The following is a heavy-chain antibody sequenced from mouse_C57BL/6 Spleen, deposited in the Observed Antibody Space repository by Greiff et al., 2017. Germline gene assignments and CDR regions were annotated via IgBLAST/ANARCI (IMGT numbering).Heavy chain of an antibody. J-gene: IGHJ4*01. D-gene: IGHD1-1*01. CDR1: GYTFTDYT. V-gene: IGHV1-22*01. CDR2: INPNNGGT. Sequence: EVQLQQSGPELVKPGASVKMSCKASGYTFTDYTMHWVKQSHGKSLEWIGYINPNNGGTSYNQKLKGKATLTVNNSTSTPYMELRILQSEDAAVYYCERSITTVVGGAMDYWGQGTSVTVSS. CDR3: ERSITTVVGGAMDY.